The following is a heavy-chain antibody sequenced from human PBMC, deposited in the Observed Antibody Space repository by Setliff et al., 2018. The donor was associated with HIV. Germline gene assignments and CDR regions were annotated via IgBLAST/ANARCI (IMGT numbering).Heavy chain of an antibody. J-gene: IGHJ4*02. Sequence: LRLSCVASGFKMSSYWMHWVRQAPGKGLDWVSAIDPSGDLTYYADSVKGRFTISRDNSKNVLSLQMNSLRAEDTAVYYCAKVDNGHCDSTSCRDFDYWGRGTLVTVSS. CDR3: AKVDNGHCDSTSCRDFDY. CDR1: GFKMSSYW. D-gene: IGHD2-2*03. V-gene: IGHV3-23*01. CDR2: IDPSGDLT.